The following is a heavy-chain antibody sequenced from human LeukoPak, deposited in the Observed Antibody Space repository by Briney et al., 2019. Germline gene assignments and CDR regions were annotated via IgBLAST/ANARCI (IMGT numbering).Heavy chain of an antibody. CDR3: ARAGGRLVRLLDY. D-gene: IGHD6-19*01. J-gene: IGHJ4*02. CDR1: GYTFTTYA. CDR2: ISVGNGNT. Sequence: ASVKVSCKASGYTFTTYAMHWVRQAPGQRLEWMGWISVGNGNTKYPQKFQGRVTMTRDTSASTAYMELSSLRSEDTAVYYCARAGGRLVRLLDYWGQGTLVTVSS. V-gene: IGHV1-3*01.